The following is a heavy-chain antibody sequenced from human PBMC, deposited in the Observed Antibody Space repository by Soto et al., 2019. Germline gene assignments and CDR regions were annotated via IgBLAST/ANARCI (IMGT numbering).Heavy chain of an antibody. CDR1: GGSISSSSYY. J-gene: IGHJ6*02. CDR3: ARDLEQQLVEQSFYYYYYYGMDV. Sequence: SETLSLTCTVSGGSISSSSYYWGWIRQPPGKGLEWIGSIYYSGSTYYNPSLKSRVTISVDNSKNTLYLQMNSLRAEDTAVYYCARDLEQQLVEQSFYYYYYYGMDVWGQGTTVTVSS. V-gene: IGHV4-39*02. CDR2: IYYSGST. D-gene: IGHD6-13*01.